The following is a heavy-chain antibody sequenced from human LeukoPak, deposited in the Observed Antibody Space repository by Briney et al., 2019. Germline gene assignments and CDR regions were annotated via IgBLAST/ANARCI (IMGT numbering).Heavy chain of an antibody. D-gene: IGHD6-19*01. V-gene: IGHV3-9*01. CDR3: AKDPKTLGAVAGALDFDY. Sequence: PGGFLRLSCAASGFTFDDYAMHWVRQAPGKGLEWVSGISWNSGSIGYADSVKGRFTISRDNAKNSLYLQMNSLRAEDTALYYCAKDPKTLGAVAGALDFDYWGQGTLVTVSS. CDR1: GFTFDDYA. CDR2: ISWNSGSI. J-gene: IGHJ4*02.